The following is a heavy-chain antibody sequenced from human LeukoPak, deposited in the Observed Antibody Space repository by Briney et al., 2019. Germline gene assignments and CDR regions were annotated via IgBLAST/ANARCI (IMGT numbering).Heavy chain of an antibody. CDR2: IYYSGST. Sequence: SETLSLTCSVSGGSIRSYYYNWIRQPPGKGREWIGYIYYSGSTNYNPSLKSRVTISVDTSKNQFSLKLSSVTAADTAVYYCARHVEATVTITGIVAFDIWGQGTMVTVSS. J-gene: IGHJ3*02. V-gene: IGHV4-59*08. CDR1: GGSIRSYY. D-gene: IGHD4-17*01. CDR3: ARHVEATVTITGIVAFDI.